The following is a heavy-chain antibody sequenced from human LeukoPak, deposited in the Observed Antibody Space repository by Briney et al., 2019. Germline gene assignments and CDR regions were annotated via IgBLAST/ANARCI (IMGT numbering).Heavy chain of an antibody. J-gene: IGHJ4*02. V-gene: IGHV4-59*01. CDR1: GGSTSSYY. CDR2: GYYSGST. D-gene: IGHD4-17*01. CDR3: ARGINDYGDSAYFDY. Sequence: SETLSLTCTVSGGSTSSYYWSWIRQPPGKGLEWIGYGYYSGSTNYNPSLKSRVTISVDTSKNQFSLKLSSVTAADTAVYYCARGINDYGDSAYFDYWGQGTLVTVSS.